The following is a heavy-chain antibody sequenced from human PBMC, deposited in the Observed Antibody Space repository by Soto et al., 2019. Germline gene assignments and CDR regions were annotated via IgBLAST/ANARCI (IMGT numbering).Heavy chain of an antibody. V-gene: IGHV3-23*01. D-gene: IGHD3-10*01. CDR1: EFNFSSYA. J-gene: IGHJ3*02. Sequence: GGSLRLSCTASEFNFSSYAISCVRKAPGKGLEWGSASSGSGGSTYYADSVKGRFTISRDNSKNTLYLQMNSLRAEDTVVYYCATPYYYGSGRDIWGQGTMVTVSS. CDR3: ATPYYYGSGRDI. CDR2: SSGSGGST.